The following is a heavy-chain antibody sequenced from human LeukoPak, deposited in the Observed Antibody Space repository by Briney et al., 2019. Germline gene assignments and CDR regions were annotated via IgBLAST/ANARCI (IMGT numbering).Heavy chain of an antibody. Sequence: GGSLRLSCAVSRFTFDDYAMHWVRQAPGKGLEWVSLISWDGGSTYYADSVKGRFTISRDNSKNSLYLQMNSLRAEDTALYYCAKSGRFDYYYYMDVWGKGTTVTVSS. CDR1: RFTFDDYA. D-gene: IGHD3-10*01. CDR3: AKSGRFDYYYYMDV. J-gene: IGHJ6*03. V-gene: IGHV3-43D*04. CDR2: ISWDGGST.